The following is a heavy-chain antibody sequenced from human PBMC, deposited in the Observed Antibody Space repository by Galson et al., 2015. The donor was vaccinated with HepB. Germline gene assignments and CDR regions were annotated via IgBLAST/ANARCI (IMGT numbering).Heavy chain of an antibody. CDR2: IYHSGST. V-gene: IGHV4-4*02. Sequence: LSLTCAVSGGSISSSNWWSWVRQPPGKGLEWIGEIYHSGSTNYNPSLKSRVTISVDKSKNQFSLKLSSVTAADTAVYYCARLGVAPAATAHYYYMDVWGKGTTVTVSS. J-gene: IGHJ6*03. D-gene: IGHD2-2*01. CDR1: GGSISSSNW. CDR3: ARLGVAPAATAHYYYMDV.